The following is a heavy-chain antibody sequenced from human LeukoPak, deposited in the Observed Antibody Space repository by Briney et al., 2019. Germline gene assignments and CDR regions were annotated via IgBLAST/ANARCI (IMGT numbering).Heavy chain of an antibody. CDR1: GGSISSGGYY. CDR3: ARGYYYDSSGYYHDAFDI. Sequence: SQTLSLTCTVSGGSISSGGYYWSWIRQHPGKGLEWIVYIYYSGSTYYNPSLKSRVTISVDTSKNQFSLKLSSVTAADTAVYYCARGYYYDSSGYYHDAFDIWGQGTMVTVPS. D-gene: IGHD3-22*01. J-gene: IGHJ3*02. V-gene: IGHV4-31*03. CDR2: IYYSGST.